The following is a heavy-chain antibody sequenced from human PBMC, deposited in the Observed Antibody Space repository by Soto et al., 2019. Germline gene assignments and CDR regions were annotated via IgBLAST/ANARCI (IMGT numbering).Heavy chain of an antibody. CDR3: ALPYAGDPAGFDY. CDR2: VQGNGIGT. CDR1: GFTFSDYW. D-gene: IGHD2-21*02. V-gene: IGHV3-74*01. Sequence: GGSMRLSCEASGFTFSDYWIHWVRLAPGRGLVWVSRVQGNGIGTNYADSVEGRFTISRDNAKNTVYLQMNGLRSDDTALYYCALPYAGDPAGFDYWGQGTLVTVSS. J-gene: IGHJ4*02.